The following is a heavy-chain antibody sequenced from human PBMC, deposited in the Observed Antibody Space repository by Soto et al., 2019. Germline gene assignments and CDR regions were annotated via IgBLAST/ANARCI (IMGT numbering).Heavy chain of an antibody. CDR1: GYTFTGYY. CDR2: INPNSGGT. CDR3: ARGRYGFLERSPSPDYYYMDV. D-gene: IGHD3-3*01. V-gene: IGHV1-2*04. Sequence: VASVKVSCKASGYTFTGYYMHWVRQAPGQGLEWMGWINPNSGGTNYAQKFQGWVTMTRDTPISTAYMELSRLRSDDTAVYYCARGRYGFLERSPSPDYYYMDVWGKGTTVTVSS. J-gene: IGHJ6*03.